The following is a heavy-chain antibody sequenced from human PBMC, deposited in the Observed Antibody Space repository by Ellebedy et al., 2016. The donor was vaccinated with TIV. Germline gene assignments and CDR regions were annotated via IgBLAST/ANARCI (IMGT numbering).Heavy chain of an antibody. J-gene: IGHJ5*02. CDR1: GFTFNTYA. Sequence: GGSLRLSXAASGFTFNTYAVSWVRQTPEKGLEWVATISQDGNTPYYAASVTGRFTISRDNSKNTLFLQMDRLRVEDTAVYFCARLVIPSHSRWLDPWGQGTLVTVSS. CDR2: ISQDGNTP. V-gene: IGHV3-23*01. D-gene: IGHD3-22*01. CDR3: ARLVIPSHSRWLDP.